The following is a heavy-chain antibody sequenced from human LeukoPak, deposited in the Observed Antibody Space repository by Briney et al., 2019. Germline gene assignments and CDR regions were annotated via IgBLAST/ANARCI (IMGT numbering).Heavy chain of an antibody. D-gene: IGHD5-12*01. J-gene: IGHJ3*02. CDR1: GGTFSSYA. V-gene: IGHV1-69*15. Sequence: SVKVSCKASGGTFSSYAISWVRQAPGQGLEWMGRIIPIFGTANYAQKFQGRVTITADESTSTAYMELSSLRSEDTAVYYCARDQARTGGHAFDIWGQGTMVTVSS. CDR3: ARDQARTGGHAFDI. CDR2: IIPIFGTA.